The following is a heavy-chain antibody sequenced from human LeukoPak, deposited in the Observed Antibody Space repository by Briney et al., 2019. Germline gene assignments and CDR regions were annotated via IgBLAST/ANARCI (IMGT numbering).Heavy chain of an antibody. D-gene: IGHD6-19*01. J-gene: IGHJ3*02. V-gene: IGHV3-33*01. CDR3: AGAYLRSSGLDI. Sequence: SGGSLRLSCAASGFTFSSYGMHWVRQAPGKGLEWVAVIWYDGSNKYYADSVKGRFTISRDNSKNTLYLQMNSLRAEDTAVYYCAGAYLRSSGLDIWGQGTMVTVSS. CDR1: GFTFSSYG. CDR2: IWYDGSNK.